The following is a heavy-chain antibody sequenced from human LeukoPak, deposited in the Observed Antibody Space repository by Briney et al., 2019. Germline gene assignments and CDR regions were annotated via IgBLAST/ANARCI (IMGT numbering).Heavy chain of an antibody. D-gene: IGHD2-15*01. J-gene: IGHJ4*02. CDR1: GYTFTSYG. CDR3: ARAVVVVAATESDY. V-gene: IGHV1-18*01. CDR2: ISAYNGNT. Sequence: ASVKVSCKASGYTFTSYGISWVRRAPGQGLEWMGWISAYNGNTNYAQKLQGRVTMTTDTSTSTAYMELRSLRSDDTAVYYCARAVVVVAATESDYWGQGTLVTVSS.